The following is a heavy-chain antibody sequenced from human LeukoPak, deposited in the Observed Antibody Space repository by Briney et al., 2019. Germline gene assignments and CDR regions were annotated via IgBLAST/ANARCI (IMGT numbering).Heavy chain of an antibody. CDR3: ARSYGSGWYFFDY. CDR1: GFTFSSYG. J-gene: IGHJ4*02. V-gene: IGHV3-30*02. Sequence: GGSLRLSCAASGFTFSSYGMHWVRQAPGKGLEWVAFIRYDGSEKYYVDSVKGRFTISRDNAKNSLYLQMTSLRAEDTAVYYCARSYGSGWYFFDYWGQGTLVTVSS. D-gene: IGHD6-19*01. CDR2: IRYDGSEK.